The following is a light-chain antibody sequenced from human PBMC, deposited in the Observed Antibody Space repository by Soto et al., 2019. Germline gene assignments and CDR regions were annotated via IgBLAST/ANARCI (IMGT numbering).Light chain of an antibody. CDR1: QSVRTY. V-gene: IGKV3-15*01. CDR3: QQYNNWPPTWT. Sequence: EIVLTQSPVTLSLSPGERATLSCRASQSVRTYLAWYQQKPGQAPRLLIYGASTRATGIPARFSGSGSGTEFTLTISSLQSEDFAVYYCQQYNNWPPTWTFGQGTKVDIK. J-gene: IGKJ1*01. CDR2: GAS.